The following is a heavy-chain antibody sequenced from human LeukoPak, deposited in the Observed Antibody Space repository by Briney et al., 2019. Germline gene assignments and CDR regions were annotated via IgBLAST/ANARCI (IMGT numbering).Heavy chain of an antibody. CDR1: GFTFDDYV. V-gene: IGHV3-9*01. D-gene: IGHD6-13*01. CDR2: ISWNSGSI. J-gene: IGHJ4*02. Sequence: GGSLRLSCAASGFTFDDYVMHWVRQAPGKGLEWVSGISWNSGSIGYADSVKGRFTISRDNAKNSLFLQMNTLRAEDTAVYYCASPPSLGYWGQGTLVTVSS. CDR3: ASPPSLGY.